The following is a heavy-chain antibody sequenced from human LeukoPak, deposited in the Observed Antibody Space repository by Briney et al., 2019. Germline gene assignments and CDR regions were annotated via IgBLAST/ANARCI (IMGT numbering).Heavy chain of an antibody. V-gene: IGHV1-8*01. CDR2: MNPNSGNT. D-gene: IGHD6-19*01. J-gene: IGHJ4*02. Sequence: ASVKVSCKASGYTFTSCDIYWVRQATGKGLEWMGWMNPNSGNTGYGQSFQGRITMTRDISIGTAYMELSNLTSEDTAIYYCTRGSSGRRDNWGQGTLVTVSA. CDR1: GYTFTSCD. CDR3: TRGSSGRRDN.